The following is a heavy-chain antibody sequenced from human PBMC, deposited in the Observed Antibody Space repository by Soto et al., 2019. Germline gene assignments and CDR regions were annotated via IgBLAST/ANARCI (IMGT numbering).Heavy chain of an antibody. V-gene: IGHV3-7*03. Sequence: EVQLVESGGGLVQPGGSLRLSCATSGFNFTSYWMSWVRQSPGRGLEWVALINPGGSAKTHLDSVKGRFTISRDNANNSLYLQMNNLRPDDTALYYCARFGQPNSVDVWGRGTTVTVSS. CDR3: ARFGQPNSVDV. J-gene: IGHJ6*02. CDR1: GFNFTSYW. CDR2: INPGGSAK. D-gene: IGHD3-16*01.